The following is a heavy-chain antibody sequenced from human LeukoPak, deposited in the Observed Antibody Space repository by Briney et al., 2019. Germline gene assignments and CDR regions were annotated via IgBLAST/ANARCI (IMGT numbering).Heavy chain of an antibody. CDR3: ARGRALYYYYYGMDV. CDR1: GGSFSGYY. V-gene: IGHV4-34*01. Sequence: SSETLSLTCAVYGGSFSGYYWSWIRQPPGKGLEWIGEINHSGSTNYNPSLKSRVTISVDTSENQFSLKLSSVTAADTAVYYCARGRALYYYYYGMDVWGQGTTVTVSS. D-gene: IGHD2-2*02. CDR2: INHSGST. J-gene: IGHJ6*02.